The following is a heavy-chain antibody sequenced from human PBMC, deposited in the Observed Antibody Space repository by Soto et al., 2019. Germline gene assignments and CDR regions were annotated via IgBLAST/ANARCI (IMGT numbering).Heavy chain of an antibody. CDR1: GGSISSGGYY. CDR2: IYYSGST. J-gene: IGHJ4*02. CDR3: ARVKPTGTDFDY. D-gene: IGHD3-10*01. V-gene: IGHV4-31*03. Sequence: SETLSLTCTVSGGSISSGGYYWSWIRQHPGKGLEWIGYIYYSGSTYYNPSLKSRVTISVDTSKNRFSLKLSSVTAADTAVYYCARVKPTGTDFDYWGQGTLVTVSS.